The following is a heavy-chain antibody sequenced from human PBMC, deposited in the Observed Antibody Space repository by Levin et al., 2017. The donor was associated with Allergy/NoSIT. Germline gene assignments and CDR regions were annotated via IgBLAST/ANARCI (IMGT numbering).Heavy chain of an antibody. J-gene: IGHJ3*02. Sequence: GESLRISCAASGFTFSSYAMHWVRQAPGKGLEWVAVISYDGSNKYYADSVKGRFTISRDNSKNTLYLQMNSLRAEDTAVYYCARGDSSSWYPHAFDIWGQGTMVTVSS. CDR1: GFTFSSYA. D-gene: IGHD6-13*01. CDR3: ARGDSSSWYPHAFDI. V-gene: IGHV3-30-3*01. CDR2: ISYDGSNK.